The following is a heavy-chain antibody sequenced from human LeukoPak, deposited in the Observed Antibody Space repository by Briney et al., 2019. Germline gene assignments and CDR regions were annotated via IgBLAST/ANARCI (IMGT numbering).Heavy chain of an antibody. CDR1: GYTFTSYY. Sequence: ASVKVSCKASGYTFTSYYMHWVRQAPGQGLEWMGIINPSGGSTSYAQKFQGRVTMTRDTSTSTVYMELSSLRSEDTAVYYCARDRVPIVVVTSDAFDIWGQGTMVTVSS. J-gene: IGHJ3*02. CDR2: INPSGGST. V-gene: IGHV1-46*01. D-gene: IGHD2-21*02. CDR3: ARDRVPIVVVTSDAFDI.